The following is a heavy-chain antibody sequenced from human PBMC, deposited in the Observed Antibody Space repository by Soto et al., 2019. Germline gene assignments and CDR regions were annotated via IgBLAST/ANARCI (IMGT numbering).Heavy chain of an antibody. D-gene: IGHD3-10*01. J-gene: IGHJ4*02. CDR3: ARDRGSRSTYYFDY. CDR1: GFTFSSYS. CDR2: ISSSSSYI. Sequence: EVQLVESGGGLVKPGGSLRLSCAASGFTFSSYSMNWVRQAPGKGLEWVSSISSSSSYIYYADSVKGRFTISRDNAKNSLYLQMNSLRAEDTAVYYCARDRGSRSTYYFDYWGQGTLVTVSS. V-gene: IGHV3-21*01.